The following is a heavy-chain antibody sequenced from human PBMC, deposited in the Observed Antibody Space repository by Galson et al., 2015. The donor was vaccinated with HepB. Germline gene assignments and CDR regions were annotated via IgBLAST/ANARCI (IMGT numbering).Heavy chain of an antibody. J-gene: IGHJ5*02. D-gene: IGHD6-13*01. CDR3: AGVGYSSSWFDP. V-gene: IGHV1-18*01. CDR2: ISPYNRDR. CDR1: GYTFATYS. Sequence: SVKVSCKASGYTFATYSITWVRQAPGQGLEWVGWISPYNRDRNYARKFQGRVTMTRDTSTSTVYMELSSLRSEDTAVYYCAGVGYSSSWFDPWGQGTLVTVSS.